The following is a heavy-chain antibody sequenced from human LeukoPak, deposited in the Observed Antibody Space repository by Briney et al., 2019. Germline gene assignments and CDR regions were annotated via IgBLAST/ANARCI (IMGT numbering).Heavy chain of an antibody. CDR2: INPNNGDT. CDR3: ARRGYEFSDLDN. Sequence: ASVKVSCTASGYTFTVYYMHWVRQAPGHGREWMGWINPNNGDTNFAQKFQGRVAMTRDTAMNTVYMELSRLRSDDTAVYYCARRGYEFSDLDNWGQGTLVTVSS. V-gene: IGHV1-2*02. CDR1: GYTFTVYY. J-gene: IGHJ4*02. D-gene: IGHD3/OR15-3a*01.